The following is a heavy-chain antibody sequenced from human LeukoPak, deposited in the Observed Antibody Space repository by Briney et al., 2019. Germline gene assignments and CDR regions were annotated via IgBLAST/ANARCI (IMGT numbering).Heavy chain of an antibody. V-gene: IGHV4/OR15-8*02. CDR3: SRESGAFCPFGY. D-gene: IGHD1-26*01. CDR2: ISLSGQT. CDR1: GGSIRSTNW. J-gene: IGHJ4*02. Sequence: SETLSLTCGVSGGSIRSTNWWSWARQPPGQGLEWIGEISLSGQTNYSPSLNGRVTMSLDESRNQLSLNLTSVTAADTAIYYCSRESGAFCPFGYWGQGTLVIVPP.